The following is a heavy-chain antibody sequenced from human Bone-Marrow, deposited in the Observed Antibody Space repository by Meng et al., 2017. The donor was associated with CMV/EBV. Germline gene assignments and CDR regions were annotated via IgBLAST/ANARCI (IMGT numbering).Heavy chain of an antibody. D-gene: IGHD1-26*01. J-gene: IGHJ4*02. Sequence: ASVKVSCKASGYTFTGYYMHWVRQAPGQGLEWMGWINPNSGGTNYAQKFQGRVTMTRDTSISTAYMELSRLRSDDTAVYYCARAEGGSYYRSYFDYCGQGTLVTVSS. CDR2: INPNSGGT. CDR1: GYTFTGYY. CDR3: ARAEGGSYYRSYFDY. V-gene: IGHV1-2*02.